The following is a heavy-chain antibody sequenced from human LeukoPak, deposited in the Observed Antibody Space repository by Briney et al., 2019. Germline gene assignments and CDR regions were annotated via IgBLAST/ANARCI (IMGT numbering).Heavy chain of an antibody. J-gene: IGHJ4*02. CDR3: ARRYGNLSARFDY. V-gene: IGHV4-34*01. D-gene: IGHD1-7*01. CDR2: INHSGST. Sequence: SETLSLTCAVYGGSFSGYYWSWIRQPPGKGLEWIGEINHSGSTNYNPSLKSRVTISVDTSKNQFSLKLSSVTAADTAVYYCARRYGNLSARFDYWGQGTLVTVSS. CDR1: GGSFSGYY.